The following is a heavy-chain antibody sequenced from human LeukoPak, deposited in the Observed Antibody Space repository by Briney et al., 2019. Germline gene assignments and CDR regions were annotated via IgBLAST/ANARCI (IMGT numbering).Heavy chain of an antibody. D-gene: IGHD3-10*01. V-gene: IGHV3-23*01. Sequence: GGSLRLSCAASGFTFSSYAMSWVRQAPGKGLEWVSAISGSGGSTYYADSVKGRFTISRDNSKNTLYLQMNSLRAEDTAVYYCAKALSYGSGPYYFDYWGQGTLVTASS. CDR2: ISGSGGST. J-gene: IGHJ4*02. CDR1: GFTFSSYA. CDR3: AKALSYGSGPYYFDY.